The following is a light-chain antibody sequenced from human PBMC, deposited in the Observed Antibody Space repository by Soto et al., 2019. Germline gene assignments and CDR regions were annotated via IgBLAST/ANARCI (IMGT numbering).Light chain of an antibody. CDR2: WAS. J-gene: IGKJ4*01. V-gene: IGKV4-1*01. CDR3: QPYYSSSLT. CDR1: QSVLYSSNNKNH. Sequence: DIVMTQSPESLAVSLGERATINCKSSQSVLYSSNNKNHLAWYQQKPGQPPKLLIYWASTRESGVPDRFSGSGSGTDFTLTISSLQAEDLAVYYCQPYYSSSLTFGGGTKVDIK.